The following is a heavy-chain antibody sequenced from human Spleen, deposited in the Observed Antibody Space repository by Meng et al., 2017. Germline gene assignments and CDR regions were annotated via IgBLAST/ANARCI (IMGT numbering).Heavy chain of an antibody. J-gene: IGHJ4*02. D-gene: IGHD4-11*01. CDR2: INHSGST. V-gene: IGHV4-34*01. CDR3: ARGPTTMAHDFDY. CDR1: GGSFSDYY. Sequence: QVQLQRGAGGLLKPSETLSLICVVAGGSFSDYYWSWIRQPPGKGLEWIGEINHSGSTNYNPSLESRATISVDTSQNNLSLKLSSVTAADSAVYYCARGPTTMAHDFDYWGQGTLVTVSS.